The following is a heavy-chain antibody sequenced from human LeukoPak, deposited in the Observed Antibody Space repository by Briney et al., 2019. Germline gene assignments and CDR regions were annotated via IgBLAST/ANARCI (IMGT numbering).Heavy chain of an antibody. CDR3: ARGGWRLDY. D-gene: IGHD2-15*01. Sequence: PSETLSLTCTVSGGSISSYYWSWIRQPPRKGLEWIGYIYYTGTTNYNPSLKSRVTISVDTSKNQFSLKLSSVTAADTAVYYCARGGWRLDYWGQGTLVTVSS. V-gene: IGHV4-59*01. CDR1: GGSISSYY. J-gene: IGHJ4*02. CDR2: IYYTGTT.